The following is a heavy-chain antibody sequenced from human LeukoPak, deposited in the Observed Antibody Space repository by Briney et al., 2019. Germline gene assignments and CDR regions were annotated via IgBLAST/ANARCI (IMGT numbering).Heavy chain of an antibody. CDR3: ARHPARGVAGNAFDI. D-gene: IGHD6-19*01. V-gene: IGHV4-34*01. CDR2: INHSGST. CDR1: GGSFSGYY. J-gene: IGHJ3*02. Sequence: SETLSLTCAVYGGSFSGYYWSWIRQPPGKGLEWIGEINHSGSTNYNPSLKSRVTISVDTSKNQFSLKLSSVTAADTAVYYCARHPARGVAGNAFDIWGQGTMVTVSS.